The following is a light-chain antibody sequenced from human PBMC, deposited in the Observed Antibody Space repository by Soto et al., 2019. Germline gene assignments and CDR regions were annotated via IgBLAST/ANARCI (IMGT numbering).Light chain of an antibody. CDR3: QQYYTYSRT. CDR1: QSFARY. CDR2: DSS. Sequence: AIRMTQSPASFSASTRDRVNISCRARQSFARYLACYQQKTGKAPKLLIFDSSSLQSWGPSRFSGSGSGTQFPLTISRLQPDGFGTYYCQQYYTYSRTFGEGTKVEIK. J-gene: IGKJ1*01. V-gene: IGKV1-8*01.